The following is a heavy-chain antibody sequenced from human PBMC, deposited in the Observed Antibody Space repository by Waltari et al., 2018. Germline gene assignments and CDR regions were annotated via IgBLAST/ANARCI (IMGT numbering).Heavy chain of an antibody. CDR2: INPNSGGT. V-gene: IGHV1-2*02. D-gene: IGHD3-9*01. CDR3: AREASTGSAFDY. J-gene: IGHJ4*02. Sequence: QVQLVQSGAEVKKPGASGTVSCKASGYTVTGYYMHWVRQAPGQGLEWMGWINPNSGGTNYAQKFQGRVTMTRDTSISTAYMELSRLRSDDTAVYYCAREASTGSAFDYWGQGTLVTVSS. CDR1: GYTVTGYY.